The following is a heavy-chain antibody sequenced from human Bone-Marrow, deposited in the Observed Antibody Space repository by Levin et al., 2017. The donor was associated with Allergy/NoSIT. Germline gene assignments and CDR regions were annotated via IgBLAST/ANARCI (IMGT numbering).Heavy chain of an antibody. CDR1: GFTFSSYA. CDR2: ISYDGSNK. D-gene: IGHD6-13*01. CDR3: ARSGIASNYYYYYYMDV. Sequence: GGSLRLSCAASGFTFSSYAMHWVRQAPGKGLEWVAVISYDGSNKYYADSVKGRFTISRDNSKNTLYLQMNSLRAEDTAVYYCARSGIASNYYYYYYMDVWGKGTTVTVSS. J-gene: IGHJ6*03. V-gene: IGHV3-30-3*01.